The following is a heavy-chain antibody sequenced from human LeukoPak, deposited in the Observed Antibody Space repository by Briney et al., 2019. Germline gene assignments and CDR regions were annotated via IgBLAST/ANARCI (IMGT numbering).Heavy chain of an antibody. D-gene: IGHD5-18*01. Sequence: SETLFLTCTVSGGSISSYHWSWVRQPPGKGLEWIGYIYYSGSTNYNPSLKSRVTISVDASKNQFSLKLSSVTAADTAVYYCARDSGYSYGYGYWGQGTLVTVSS. CDR2: IYYSGST. J-gene: IGHJ4*02. CDR3: ARDSGYSYGYGY. V-gene: IGHV4-59*12. CDR1: GGSISSYH.